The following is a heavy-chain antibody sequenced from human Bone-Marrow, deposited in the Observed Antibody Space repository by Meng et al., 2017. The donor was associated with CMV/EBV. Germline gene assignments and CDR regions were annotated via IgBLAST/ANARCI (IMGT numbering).Heavy chain of an antibody. CDR1: GFTFSSYG. V-gene: IGHV3-30*02. J-gene: IGHJ4*02. CDR2: IRYDGSNK. D-gene: IGHD6-13*01. Sequence: GGSLRLTCAASGFTFSSYGMHWLRQAPGKGLEWVAFIRYDGSNKYYADSVKGRFTISRDNSKNTLYLKMNSLRAEDTAVYYCAKGGQDSSSWYGSAGPPFCDYWAQGTLVTVSS. CDR3: AKGGQDSSSWYGSAGPPFCDY.